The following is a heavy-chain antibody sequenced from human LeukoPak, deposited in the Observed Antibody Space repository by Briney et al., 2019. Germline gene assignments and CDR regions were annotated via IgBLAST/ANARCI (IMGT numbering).Heavy chain of an antibody. CDR3: ASPYSSSRGWAFDI. J-gene: IGHJ3*02. CDR1: GGSVSSAGRY. V-gene: IGHV4-30-2*01. Sequence: SETLSLTCTVSGASVRGGGSVSSAGRYWSWIRQPPGKGLEWIGYVYKSGHTYYSPSLKSRVRISVGRSKNQFPLELRSVTAADTAVYYCASPYSSSRGWAFDIWGQGTMVTVSS. D-gene: IGHD6-13*01. CDR2: VYKSGHT.